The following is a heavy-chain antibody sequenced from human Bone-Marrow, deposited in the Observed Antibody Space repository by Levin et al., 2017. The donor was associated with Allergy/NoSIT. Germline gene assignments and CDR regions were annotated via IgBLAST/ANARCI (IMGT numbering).Heavy chain of an antibody. CDR3: AREPVL. J-gene: IGHJ4*02. CDR1: GESLSDYY. Sequence: SQTLSLTCAVYGESLSDYYWSWIRQPPGKGLEWIGEINYSGSTNYNPSLKSRVTISVDTSKSHFSLNLTSVTAADTAVYYCAREPVLWGQGTLVTVSS. V-gene: IGHV4-34*01. D-gene: IGHD3-10*01. CDR2: INYSGST.